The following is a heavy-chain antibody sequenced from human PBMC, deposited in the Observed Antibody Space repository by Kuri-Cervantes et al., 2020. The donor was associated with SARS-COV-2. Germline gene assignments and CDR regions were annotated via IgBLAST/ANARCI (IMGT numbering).Heavy chain of an antibody. V-gene: IGHV3-48*01. D-gene: IGHD3-3*01. CDR3: ARVEGISLDY. CDR1: GFTFSSYS. J-gene: IGHJ4*02. Sequence: GESLKISCAASGFTFSSYSMNWVRQAPGKGLEWVSYISSSSSTIYYADSVKGRFTISRDNAKNSLYLQMSSLRAEDTAVYYCARVEGISLDYWGQGTLVTVSS. CDR2: ISSSSSTI.